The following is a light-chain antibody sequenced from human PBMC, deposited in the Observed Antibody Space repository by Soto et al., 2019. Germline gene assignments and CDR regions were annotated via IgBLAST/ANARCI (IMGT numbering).Light chain of an antibody. Sequence: DIQMTQSPSTLSASVGDRVTITCRASQSISSWLAWYQQKPGKAPKPLIYGATTLQSGVPSRFSGSGSGTDFTLTISSLQPEDFATYYCQQLNSYPITFGQGTRLEIK. V-gene: IGKV1-5*01. CDR3: QQLNSYPIT. CDR1: QSISSW. CDR2: GAT. J-gene: IGKJ5*01.